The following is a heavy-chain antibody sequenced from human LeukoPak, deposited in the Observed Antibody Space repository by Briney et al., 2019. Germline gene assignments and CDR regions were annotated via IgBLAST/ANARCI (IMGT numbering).Heavy chain of an antibody. J-gene: IGHJ4*02. D-gene: IGHD1-1*01. CDR3: ARGVTGTAPGLFDY. Sequence: GRSLRLSCAASGFTFSSYAMHWVREAPGKGLEGVAVISYDGSNKYYADSVKGRFTISRDNSKNTLYLQMNSLRAEDTAVYYCARGVTGTAPGLFDYWGQGTLVTVSS. CDR2: ISYDGSNK. CDR1: GFTFSSYA. V-gene: IGHV3-30-3*01.